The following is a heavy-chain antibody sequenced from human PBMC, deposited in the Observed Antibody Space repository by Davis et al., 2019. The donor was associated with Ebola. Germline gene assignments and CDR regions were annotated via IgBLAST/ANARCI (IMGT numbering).Heavy chain of an antibody. CDR3: AKDLLYDYYGMDV. CDR2: IKQDGSEK. CDR1: GFTFSSYW. V-gene: IGHV3-7*03. J-gene: IGHJ6*02. Sequence: GGSLRLSCAASGFTFSSYWMSWVRQAPGKGLEWVANIKQDGSEKYYVDSVKGRFTISRDNAKNSLYLQMNSLRAEDTALYYCAKDLLYDYYGMDVWGQGTTVTVSS.